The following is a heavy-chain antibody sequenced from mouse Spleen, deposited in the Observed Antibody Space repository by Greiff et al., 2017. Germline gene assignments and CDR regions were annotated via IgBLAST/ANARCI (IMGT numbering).Heavy chain of an antibody. CDR3: TRKSNWDLPFAY. CDR1: GYTFTSYG. D-gene: IGHD4-1*01. Sequence: QVQLKESGAELARPGASVKLSYKASGYTFTSYGISWVKQRTGQGLEWIGEIYPRSGNTYYNEKFKGKGTRTADKSSRTAYMELRSLTFEGSAVYFCTRKSNWDLPFAYWGQGTLVTVSA. V-gene: IGHV1-81*01. CDR2: IYPRSGNT. J-gene: IGHJ3*01.